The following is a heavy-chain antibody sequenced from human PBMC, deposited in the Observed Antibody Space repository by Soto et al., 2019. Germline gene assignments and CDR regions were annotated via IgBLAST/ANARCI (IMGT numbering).Heavy chain of an antibody. J-gene: IGHJ4*02. CDR1: VYTFTSYG. CDR3: ARDSYYGDY. Sequence: GPSVKVSCKDSVYTFTSYGISWVRRAHRQGLEWMGWISAYNGNTNYAQKLQGRVTMTTDTSTSTAYMELRSLRSDDTAVYYCARDSYYGDYWGKGTLVTVSS. CDR2: ISAYNGNT. V-gene: IGHV1-18*01. D-gene: IGHD2-15*01.